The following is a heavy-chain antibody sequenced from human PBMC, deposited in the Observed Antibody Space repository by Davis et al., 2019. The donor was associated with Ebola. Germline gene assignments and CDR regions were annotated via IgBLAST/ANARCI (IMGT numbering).Heavy chain of an antibody. Sequence: PGGSLRLSCAASGFTLSSYAMAWVRQAPGKGLEWASFVSGRGGGIYYADSVKGRFSISSDNSKNTLYLQQNSLRAEDTAVYYCAKGGSGWPSDYSYGMGVWGKGTTVTVSS. D-gene: IGHD6-19*01. V-gene: IGHV3-23*01. CDR1: GFTLSSYA. CDR3: AKGGSGWPSDYSYGMGV. CDR2: VSGRGGGI. J-gene: IGHJ6*04.